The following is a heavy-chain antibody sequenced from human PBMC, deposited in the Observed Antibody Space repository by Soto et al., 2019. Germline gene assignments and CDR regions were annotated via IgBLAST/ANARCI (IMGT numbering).Heavy chain of an antibody. CDR1: GFTFSSYW. D-gene: IGHD2-2*01. J-gene: IGHJ4*02. CDR3: ARRAVVVPAASIAAAIIWFDY. CDR2: IKQDGSEK. V-gene: IGHV3-7*01. Sequence: EVQLVESGGGLVQPGGSLRLSCAASGFTFSSYWMSWVRQAPGKGLEWVANIKQDGSEKYYVDSVKGRFTISRDNAKNSLYLQMNSLRAEDTAVYYCARRAVVVPAASIAAAIIWFDYWGQGTLVTVSS.